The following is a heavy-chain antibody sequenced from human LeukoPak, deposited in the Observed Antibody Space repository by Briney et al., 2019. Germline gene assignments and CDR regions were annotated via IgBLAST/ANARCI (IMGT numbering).Heavy chain of an antibody. V-gene: IGHV3-23*01. D-gene: IGHD3-22*01. CDR1: GFIFSNYA. CDR2: ISGSGATT. Sequence: GGSLRLSRVVSGFIFSNYAMSWVRQAPGKGLEWVSGISGSGATTYYEDSVKGRFTISRDNSKNTLYLQMNSLRAEDTAVYYCAKETASGYGAFDLWGQGTMVTVSS. J-gene: IGHJ3*01. CDR3: AKETASGYGAFDL.